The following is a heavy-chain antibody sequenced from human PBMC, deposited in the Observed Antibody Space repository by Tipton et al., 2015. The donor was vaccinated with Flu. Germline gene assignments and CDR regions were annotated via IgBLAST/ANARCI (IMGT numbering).Heavy chain of an antibody. D-gene: IGHD1-26*01. CDR1: GGFITSGSYY. CDR3: ARYGTYDGSRYFQH. J-gene: IGHJ1*01. CDR2: IYTTGST. Sequence: TLSLTCTVSGGFITSGSYYWSWIRQSAGKGLEWIGRIYTTGSTNYNPSLKSRVTISVDTSKNQFSLKLSSVTAADTAVYYCARYGTYDGSRYFQHWGQGTLVTVSS. V-gene: IGHV4-61*02.